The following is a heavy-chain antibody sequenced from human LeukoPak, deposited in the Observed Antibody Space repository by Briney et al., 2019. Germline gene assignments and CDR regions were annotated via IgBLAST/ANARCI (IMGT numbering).Heavy chain of an antibody. J-gene: IGHJ5*02. CDR1: GYSFSTYW. D-gene: IGHD6-13*01. V-gene: IGHV5-51*01. Sequence: GESLKISCKGSGYSFSTYWIGWVRQMPGKGLEWIGLIYPGDSGTRYSPSFQGQVTFSVDKSISTAYLQWSSLKASDPAMYYCARNGAAGSPNRFFNWFDPWGQGTLVTVSS. CDR2: IYPGDSGT. CDR3: ARNGAAGSPNRFFNWFDP.